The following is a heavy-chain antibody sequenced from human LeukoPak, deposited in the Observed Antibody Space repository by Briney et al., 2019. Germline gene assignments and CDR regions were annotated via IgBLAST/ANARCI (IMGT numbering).Heavy chain of an antibody. D-gene: IGHD3-10*01. CDR1: GFTFSSYG. J-gene: IGHJ6*02. CDR3: FRGEGDSWAYYYYGMDV. CDR2: IWYDGSNK. V-gene: IGHV3-33*01. Sequence: PGGSLRLSCAASGFTFSSYGMHWVRQAPGKGLEWVAVIWYDGSNKYYADSVKGRFTISRDNSKNTLYLQINSLRAEDTAVYYCFRGEGDSWAYYYYGMDVWDQGTTVTVSS.